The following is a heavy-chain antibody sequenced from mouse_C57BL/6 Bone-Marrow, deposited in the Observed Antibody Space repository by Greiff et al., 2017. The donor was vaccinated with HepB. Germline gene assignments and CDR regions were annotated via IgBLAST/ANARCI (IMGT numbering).Heavy chain of an antibody. J-gene: IGHJ4*01. CDR3: ARHDLGYYYGSSYDAMDY. CDR1: GYTFTEYT. V-gene: IGHV1-62-2*01. CDR2: FYPGSGSI. Sequence: QVQLQQSGAELVKPGASVKLSCKASGYTFTEYTIHWVKQRSGQGLEWIGWFYPGSGSIKYNEKFKDKATLTADKSSCTVYMELSRLTSEDSAVYFCARHDLGYYYGSSYDAMDYWGQGTSVTVSS. D-gene: IGHD1-1*01.